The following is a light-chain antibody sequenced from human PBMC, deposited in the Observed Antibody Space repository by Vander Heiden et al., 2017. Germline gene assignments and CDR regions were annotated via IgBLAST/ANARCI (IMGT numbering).Light chain of an antibody. CDR3: QQSYITPFT. V-gene: IGKV1-39*01. CDR2: GAS. CDR1: QSIDNY. J-gene: IGKJ3*01. Sequence: GDRVIITCRTSQSIDNYLNWYQEKPGKGPSLLIYGASTLQIGVPSRFSGSGSGTEFTLTISSLQPEDFATYSCQQSYITPFTFGPGTKVDIK.